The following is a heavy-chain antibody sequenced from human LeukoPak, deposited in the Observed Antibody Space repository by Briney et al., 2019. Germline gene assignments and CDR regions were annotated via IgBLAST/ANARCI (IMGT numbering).Heavy chain of an antibody. V-gene: IGHV1-2*02. J-gene: IGHJ4*02. CDR2: INPNSGGT. Sequence: GESLKISCKASGYTFTGYYMHWVRQAPGQGLEWMGWINPNSGGTNYAQKFQGRVTMTRDTSISTAYMELSRLRSDDTAVYYCASYSGSYSSDFDYWGQGTLVTVSS. CDR1: GYTFTGYY. CDR3: ASYSGSYSSDFDY. D-gene: IGHD1-26*01.